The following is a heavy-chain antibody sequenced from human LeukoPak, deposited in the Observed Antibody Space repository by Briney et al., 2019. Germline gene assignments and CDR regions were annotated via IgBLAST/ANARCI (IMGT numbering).Heavy chain of an antibody. CDR2: ISSSSSYI. CDR1: GFTFSSYS. CDR3: ARVPIAAAGIYGMDV. V-gene: IGHV3-21*01. J-gene: IGHJ6*02. Sequence: GGSLRLSCAASGFTFSSYSMNWVRPAPGKGLEWVSSISSSSSYIYYADSVKGRFTISRDNAKNSLYLQMNSLRAEDTAVYYCARVPIAAAGIYGMDVWGQGTTVTVSS. D-gene: IGHD6-13*01.